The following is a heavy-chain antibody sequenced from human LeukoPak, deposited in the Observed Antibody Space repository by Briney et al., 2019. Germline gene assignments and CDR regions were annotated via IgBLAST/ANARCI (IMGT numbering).Heavy chain of an antibody. CDR1: GYSISSGYY. CDR2: IYHSGST. D-gene: IGHD1-1*01. V-gene: IGHV4-38-2*02. CDR3: ARAFNWNYWFDP. Sequence: PSETLSLTCTVSGYSISSGYYWCWSRQPPGKGLEWIASIYHSGSTYCNPSLKSRVNISVDTSKNHFSLKLNSVTAADTAVYFCARAFNWNYWFDPWGQGTLVTVSS. J-gene: IGHJ5*02.